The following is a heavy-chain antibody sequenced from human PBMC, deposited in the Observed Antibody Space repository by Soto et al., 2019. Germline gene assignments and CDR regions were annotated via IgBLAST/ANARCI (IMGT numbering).Heavy chain of an antibody. J-gene: IGHJ4*02. Sequence: QVQLVQSGAEVKKPGSSVKVSCKASGGTFSSYAISWVRQAPGQGLEWMGGIIPIFGTANYAQKFQGRVTLTAEESTGTAYMELSSLRSEDTAVYYCARGLRRPNYDFWRGPRPDDFDYWGQGTLVTVSS. V-gene: IGHV1-69*12. D-gene: IGHD3-3*01. CDR2: IIPIFGTA. CDR3: ARGLRRPNYDFWRGPRPDDFDY. CDR1: GGTFSSYA.